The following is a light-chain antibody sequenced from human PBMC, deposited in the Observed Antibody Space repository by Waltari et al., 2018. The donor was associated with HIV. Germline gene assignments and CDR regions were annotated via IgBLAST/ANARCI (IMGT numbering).Light chain of an antibody. CDR3: QAWDSSTAV. Sequence: SYDLTQPPSVSVSPGQTASITCSGDRLGGKYACWYQQKPGQSPVLVIFRDTERPSGIPERFSGSNSGKTATLTTTGTQAVDEADYYCQAWDSSTAVFAGGTKLTVL. CDR2: RDT. CDR1: RLGGKY. V-gene: IGLV3-1*01. J-gene: IGLJ3*02.